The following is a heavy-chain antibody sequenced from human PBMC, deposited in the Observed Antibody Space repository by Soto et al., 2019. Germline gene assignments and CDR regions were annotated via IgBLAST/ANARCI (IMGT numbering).Heavy chain of an antibody. CDR3: ARTTVVTGTPEFDY. V-gene: IGHV3-30-3*01. Sequence: VQLVESGGGVVQPGRSLRLSCAASGFTFSDFNMHWVRQAPGKGLEWVAVLSYDGSNKYADSVKGRFTISRDNSKNTLYLQVNSLRTEDTAVYYCARTTVVTGTPEFDYWGQGTLVTVSS. CDR2: LSYDGSNK. J-gene: IGHJ4*02. CDR1: GFTFSDFN. D-gene: IGHD4-4*01.